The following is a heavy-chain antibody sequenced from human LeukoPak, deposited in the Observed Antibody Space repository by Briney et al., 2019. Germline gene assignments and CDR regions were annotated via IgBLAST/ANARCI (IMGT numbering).Heavy chain of an antibody. CDR2: ISYDGSNK. CDR3: ARGYCSGGSCYYHDAFDI. V-gene: IGHV3-30-3*01. D-gene: IGHD2-15*01. J-gene: IGHJ3*02. Sequence: GGSLRLSCAASGFTFSSYAMHWVRQAPGKGLEWVAVISYDGSNKYYADSVKGRFTISRDNSKNTLYLQMNSLRAEDTAVYYCARGYCSGGSCYYHDAFDIWGQGTMVTVSS. CDR1: GFTFSSYA.